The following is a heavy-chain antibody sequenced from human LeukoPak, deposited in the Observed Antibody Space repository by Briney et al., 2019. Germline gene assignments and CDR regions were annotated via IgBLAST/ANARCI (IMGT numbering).Heavy chain of an antibody. CDR1: GFTFSNYV. J-gene: IGHJ4*02. CDR3: AREGYYGSGSPPSLYFDY. D-gene: IGHD3-10*01. CDR2: TSSDLNVK. Sequence: GGSLRLSCAASGFTFSNYVIHWGRQAPGKGLEWVAVTSSDLNVKLYADSVKGRFTISRDNSRSTLYLQMNSLRPEDTAIYYCAREGYYGSGSPPSLYFDYWGQGTLVTVSS. V-gene: IGHV3-30-3*01.